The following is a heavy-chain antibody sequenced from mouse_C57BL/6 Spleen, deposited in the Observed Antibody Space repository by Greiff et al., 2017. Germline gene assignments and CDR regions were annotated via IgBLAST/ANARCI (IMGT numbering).Heavy chain of an antibody. V-gene: IGHV1-5*01. J-gene: IGHJ3*01. CDR1: CYTFNSYW. Sequence: EVQLQQSGTVLARPGASVKMSCKTSCYTFNSYWMHWVKQRPGQGLEWIGAIYPGHSDTSYNQQFKGKAKLTAVTSASTAYVELSSLTNEDYAVYYWTSVGSSYWFAYWGQGTLVTVAA. D-gene: IGHD1-1*01. CDR2: IYPGHSDT. CDR3: TSVGSSYWFAY.